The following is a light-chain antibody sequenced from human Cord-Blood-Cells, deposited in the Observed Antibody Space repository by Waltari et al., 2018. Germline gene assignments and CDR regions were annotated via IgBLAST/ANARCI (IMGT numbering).Light chain of an antibody. J-gene: IGLJ2*01. CDR1: SSDVGCYNY. CDR2: EVS. Sequence: QSALTQPASVSRSPGQSITTSCTGTSSDVGCYNYVSWYQQHPGKAPKLMIYEVSNRPSGVSNRFSGSKSGNTASLTISGLQAEDEADYYGSSYTSSSTVVFGGGTKLTVL. CDR3: SSYTSSSTVV. V-gene: IGLV2-14*01.